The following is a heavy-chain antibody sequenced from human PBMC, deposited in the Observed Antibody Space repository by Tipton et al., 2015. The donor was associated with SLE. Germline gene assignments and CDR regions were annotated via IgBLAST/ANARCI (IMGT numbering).Heavy chain of an antibody. CDR1: GGSFSGYY. CDR2: INHSGST. J-gene: IGHJ4*02. Sequence: TLSLTCAVYGGSFSGYYWSWIRQPPGKGLEWVGEINHSGSTNYNPSLKSRVTISVDTSKNQFSLKLSSVTAADTAVHYCARRKQLGPFDNWGQGTLVTVAS. CDR3: ARRKQLGPFDN. D-gene: IGHD6-6*01. V-gene: IGHV4-34*01.